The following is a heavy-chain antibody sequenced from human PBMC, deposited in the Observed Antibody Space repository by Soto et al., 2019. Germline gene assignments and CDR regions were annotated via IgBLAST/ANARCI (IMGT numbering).Heavy chain of an antibody. CDR1: GFTLSSYA. D-gene: IGHD3-22*01. CDR2: ISYDGSDK. CDR3: ARDYYKYYDSSGYYRSPAY. Sequence: QVQLVESGGCVVQPGRSLRLSCAASGFTLSSYAMHWVRQAPGKGLEWVALISYDGSDKDYAESVKGRFTISRDNSRNTLFLQMNSLRAEDTAVYYCARDYYKYYDSSGYYRSPAYWGQGTLVTVSS. V-gene: IGHV3-30-3*01. J-gene: IGHJ4*02.